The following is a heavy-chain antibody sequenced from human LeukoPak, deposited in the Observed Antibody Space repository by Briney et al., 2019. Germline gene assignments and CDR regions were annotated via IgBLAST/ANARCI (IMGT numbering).Heavy chain of an antibody. V-gene: IGHV1-69*05. CDR1: GGTFSSYA. Sequence: GSSVKVSCKASGGTFSSYAISWVRQAPGHGLEWMGRIIPIFGTANYAQKFQGRVTITTDESTSTAYMELSSLRSEDTAVYYCASGSYYDFWSGYSRYYYYYMDVWGKGTTVTVSS. CDR3: ASGSYYDFWSGYSRYYYYYMDV. D-gene: IGHD3-3*01. CDR2: IIPIFGTA. J-gene: IGHJ6*03.